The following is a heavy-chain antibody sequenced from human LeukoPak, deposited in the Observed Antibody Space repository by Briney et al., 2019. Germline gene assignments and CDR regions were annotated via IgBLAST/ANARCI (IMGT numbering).Heavy chain of an antibody. Sequence: GGSLRLSCAASGFSFSAYWMTWVRQAPGTGLEWVANINPAGTETYYVDPVKGRFTISRDNAKTLLYLQMNSLRAEDTAVYYCARFGYVAAVDLWGQGTLVTVSS. CDR2: INPAGTET. D-gene: IGHD2-15*01. CDR3: ARFGYVAAVDL. CDR1: GFSFSAYW. J-gene: IGHJ4*02. V-gene: IGHV3-7*01.